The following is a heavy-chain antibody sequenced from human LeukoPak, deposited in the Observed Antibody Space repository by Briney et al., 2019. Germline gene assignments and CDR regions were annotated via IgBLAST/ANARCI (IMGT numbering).Heavy chain of an antibody. J-gene: IGHJ4*02. CDR3: AGYGGSYGSGSYYPDY. Sequence: GGSLRLSCAASGFTFSSYEMNWVRQAPGKGLEWVSYIRSSGSTIYYADSVKGRFTISRDNAKNSPYLQMNSLRAEDTAVYYCAGYGGSYGSGSYYPDYWGQGTLVTVSS. CDR2: IRSSGSTI. CDR1: GFTFSSYE. D-gene: IGHD3-10*01. V-gene: IGHV3-48*03.